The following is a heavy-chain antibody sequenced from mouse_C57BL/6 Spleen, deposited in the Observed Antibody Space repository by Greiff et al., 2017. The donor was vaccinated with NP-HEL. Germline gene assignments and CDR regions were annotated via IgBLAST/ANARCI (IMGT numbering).Heavy chain of an antibody. J-gene: IGHJ1*03. Sequence: LVESGAELARPGASVKLSCKASGYTFTSYGISWVKQRTGQGLEWIGEIYPRSGNTYYNEKFKGKATLTADKSSSTAYIELRSLTSEDSAVYFCARKLWGYYGSSSWYFDVWGTGTTVTVSS. CDR3: ARKLWGYYGSSSWYFDV. CDR1: GYTFTSYG. D-gene: IGHD1-1*01. CDR2: IYPRSGNT. V-gene: IGHV1-81*01.